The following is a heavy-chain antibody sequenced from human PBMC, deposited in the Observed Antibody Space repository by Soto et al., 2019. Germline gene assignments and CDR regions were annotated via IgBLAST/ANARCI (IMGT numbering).Heavy chain of an antibody. CDR1: GFTFSDYY. CDR3: ARYSSGNWFDP. D-gene: IGHD6-19*01. CDR2: ISSSSSYT. Sequence: GGSLRLSCAASGFTFSDYYMSRIRQAPGKGLEWVSYISSSSSYTNYTDSVKGRFTISRDNAKNSLYLQMNSLRAEDTAVYYCARYSSGNWFDPWGQGTLVTVSS. J-gene: IGHJ5*02. V-gene: IGHV3-11*06.